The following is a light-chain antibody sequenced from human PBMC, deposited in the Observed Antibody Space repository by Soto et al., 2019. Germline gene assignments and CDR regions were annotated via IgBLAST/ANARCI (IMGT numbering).Light chain of an antibody. J-gene: IGLJ1*01. V-gene: IGLV2-8*01. CDR3: SSYAGSSNV. CDR2: EVT. Sequence: QSALTQPPSASGSPGQSVTISCTGASGDVGGYNYVSWYQQHPGKAPKLMIYEVTKRPSGVPDRFSGSKSGNTASLTVSGLQAEDEADYYCSSYAGSSNVFGTGTKLNVL. CDR1: SGDVGGYNY.